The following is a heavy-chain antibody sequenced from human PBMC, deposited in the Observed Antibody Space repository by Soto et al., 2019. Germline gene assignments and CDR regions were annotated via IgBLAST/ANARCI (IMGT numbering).Heavy chain of an antibody. V-gene: IGHV4-31*01. D-gene: IGHD6-13*01. CDR3: ARSFGGAAAGPFGY. CDR1: GGSISSGGYY. CDR2: IYYSGST. J-gene: IGHJ4*02. Sequence: QVQLQESGPGLVKPSQTLSLTCTVSGGSISSGGYYWSWIRQHPGKGREWLGYIYYSGSTCYNPSLTSLVTTSVDTSKAQCSLNLGSVTAAHTAVYYCARSFGGAAAGPFGYWGQGTLVSVSA.